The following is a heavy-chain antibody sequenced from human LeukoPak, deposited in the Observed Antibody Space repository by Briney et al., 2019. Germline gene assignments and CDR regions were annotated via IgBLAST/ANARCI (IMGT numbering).Heavy chain of an antibody. Sequence: ASVKVSCKASGYTFTGYYMHWVRQAPGQGLEWMGWINPNSGGTNYAQKFQGRVTMTRDTSISTAYMELSRLRSDDTAVYYCARLPAAAREPFDYWGQGTLVTVSS. D-gene: IGHD2-2*01. CDR2: INPNSGGT. V-gene: IGHV1-2*02. CDR3: ARLPAAAREPFDY. CDR1: GYTFTGYY. J-gene: IGHJ4*02.